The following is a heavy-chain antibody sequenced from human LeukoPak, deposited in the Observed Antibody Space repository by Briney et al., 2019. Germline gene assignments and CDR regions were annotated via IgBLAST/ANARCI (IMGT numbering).Heavy chain of an antibody. J-gene: IGHJ4*02. V-gene: IGHV3-30*03. CDR3: ARDWSGYYYGSGSYTCPDY. Sequence: GGSLRLSCAASGFIFSNYGMNWVRQAPGKGLEWVAVISYDGSNKYYADSVKGRFTISRDNSKNTLYLQMNSLRAEDTAVYYCARDWSGYYYGSGSYTCPDYWGQGTLVTVSS. CDR2: ISYDGSNK. CDR1: GFIFSNYG. D-gene: IGHD3-10*01.